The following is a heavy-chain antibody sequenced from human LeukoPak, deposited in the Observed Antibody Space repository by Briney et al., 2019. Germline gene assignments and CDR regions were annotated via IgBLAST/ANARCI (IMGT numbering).Heavy chain of an antibody. CDR3: AKDVGKWESLHFFDY. J-gene: IGHJ4*02. Sequence: GGSLRLSCLTSGFTLSTNAMSWVRQAPGKGLEWISGISGSGASTYYADSVKGRFTISRDDSRNTLYLQMNSLRGDDTAVYYCAKDVGKWESLHFFDYRGQGTLVTVSS. V-gene: IGHV3-23*01. CDR2: ISGSGAST. D-gene: IGHD1-26*01. CDR1: GFTLSTNA.